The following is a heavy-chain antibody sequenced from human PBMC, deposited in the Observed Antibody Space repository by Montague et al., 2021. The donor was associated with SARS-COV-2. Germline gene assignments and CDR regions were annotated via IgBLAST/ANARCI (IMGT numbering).Heavy chain of an antibody. CDR2: IWYDGSNK. J-gene: IGHJ4*02. Sequence: SLRLSYAASGFTFSSYGMHWVRQAPGKGLEWVAVIWYDGSNKYYADSVKGRFTISRDNSKNTLYLQMNSLRAEDTAVYYCAREGVVGVATGIDYWGQGTLVTVSS. CDR1: GFTFSSYG. V-gene: IGHV3-33*01. D-gene: IGHD5-12*01. CDR3: AREGVVGVATGIDY.